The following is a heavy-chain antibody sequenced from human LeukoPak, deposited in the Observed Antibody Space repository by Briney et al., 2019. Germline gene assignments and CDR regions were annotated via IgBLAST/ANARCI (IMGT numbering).Heavy chain of an antibody. CDR3: ATPGKGYFDL. Sequence: GASVKVSCKASGGTFSSYAISWVRQAPGQGLEWMGGIIPIFGTANYAQKFQGGVTITADESTSTAYMELSSLRSEDTAVYYCATPGKGYFDLWGRDTLVTVSS. CDR1: GGTFSSYA. D-gene: IGHD1-26*01. V-gene: IGHV1-69*01. CDR2: IIPIFGTA. J-gene: IGHJ2*01.